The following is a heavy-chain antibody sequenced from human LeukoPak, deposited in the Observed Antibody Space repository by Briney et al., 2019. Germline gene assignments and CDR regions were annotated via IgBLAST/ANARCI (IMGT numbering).Heavy chain of an antibody. V-gene: IGHV2-5*02. D-gene: IGHD4-23*01. CDR3: AHVAVAVAQFDY. Sequence: SGPTLVNPTPTLTLTCTFSGFSLSTSEVGVGWIRQPPGKALEWLTLVYWDDDKLYSPSLRNRLTINKDTSKNQVVLTLTNVDPVDTATYYCAHVAVAVAQFDYWGQGIPVTVSS. CDR1: GFSLSTSEVG. J-gene: IGHJ4*02. CDR2: VYWDDDK.